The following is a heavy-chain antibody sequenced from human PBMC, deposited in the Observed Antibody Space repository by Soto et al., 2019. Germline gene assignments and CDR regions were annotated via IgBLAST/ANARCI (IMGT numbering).Heavy chain of an antibody. CDR1: GYSFTSYW. CDR3: ARRSSWYQYYFDY. Sequence: GESLKISCKGSGYSFTSYWIGWVRQMPGKGLEWMGIIYPGDSDTRYSPSFQGQVTISADKSISTAYLQWSNLKASDTAMYYCARRSSWYQYYFDYWGQGTLVTVSS. V-gene: IGHV5-51*01. J-gene: IGHJ4*02. D-gene: IGHD6-13*01. CDR2: IYPGDSDT.